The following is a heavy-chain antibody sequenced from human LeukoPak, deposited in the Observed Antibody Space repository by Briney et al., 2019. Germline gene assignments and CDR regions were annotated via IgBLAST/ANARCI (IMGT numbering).Heavy chain of an antibody. V-gene: IGHV4-34*01. CDR1: GGSCSGYY. CDR3: ATLRFLEWLSPYFDY. Sequence: PSETLSLXCAVYGGSCSGYYWSWIRQPPGKGLESIGEINHSGSTNYNPSLKSRVTISVDTSKNQFSLKLSSVTAADTAVYYCATLRFLEWLSPYFDYWGQGTLVTVSS. CDR2: INHSGST. J-gene: IGHJ4*02. D-gene: IGHD3-3*01.